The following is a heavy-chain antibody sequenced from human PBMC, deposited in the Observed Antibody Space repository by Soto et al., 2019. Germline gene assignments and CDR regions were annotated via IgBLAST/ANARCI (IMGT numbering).Heavy chain of an antibody. CDR2: TYYRSKWYN. V-gene: IGHV6-1*01. J-gene: IGHJ2*01. Sequence: KQSQTLSLTCAISGDSVSSNSAAWNWIRQSPSRGLEWLGRTYYRSKWYNDYAVSVKSRITINPDTSKNQFSLQLNSVTPEDTAVYYCAREVLWGQYCSGGSCYYWYFDLWGRGTQVTVSS. D-gene: IGHD2-15*01. CDR1: GDSVSSNSAA. CDR3: AREVLWGQYCSGGSCYYWYFDL.